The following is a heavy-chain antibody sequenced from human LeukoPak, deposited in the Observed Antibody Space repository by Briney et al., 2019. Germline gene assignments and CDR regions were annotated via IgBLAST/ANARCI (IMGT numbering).Heavy chain of an antibody. CDR3: ARERHTFDP. V-gene: IGHV3-21*01. CDR1: GFTFSDYS. Sequence: PGGSLRLSCAVSGFTFSDYSMDWVRQAPGKGRGWVSSITSSSRYIYYADSAEGRFTISRDDARSSLYLQMNSLRVEDTAVYYCARERHTFDPWGQGTLVTVSS. D-gene: IGHD6-25*01. J-gene: IGHJ5*02. CDR2: ITSSSRYI.